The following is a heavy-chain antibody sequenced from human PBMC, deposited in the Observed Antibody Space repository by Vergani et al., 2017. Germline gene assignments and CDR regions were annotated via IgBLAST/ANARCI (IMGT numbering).Heavy chain of an antibody. J-gene: IGHJ5*02. Sequence: QVQLVESGGGVVQPGRSLRLSCAASGFTFNQYGMHWVRQAPGKGLEWVAVTRYDGNNKPYADSVKGRFTISRDNSKSTMYLQMNSLRDEDTGVYYCSRDLRLLYNRFDPWGQGTLVTVSS. CDR3: SRDLRLLYNRFDP. CDR2: TRYDGNNK. V-gene: IGHV3-33*01. CDR1: GFTFNQYG. D-gene: IGHD3-10*01.